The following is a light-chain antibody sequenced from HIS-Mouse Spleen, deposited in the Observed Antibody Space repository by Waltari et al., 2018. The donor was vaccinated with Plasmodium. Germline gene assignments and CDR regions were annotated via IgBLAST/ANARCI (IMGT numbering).Light chain of an antibody. CDR1: SLRSDY. Sequence: SSELTQDPAVSVALGQTVRITCQGASLRSDYASLYQQKPGQAPVLVIYGKNNRPSGIPDRFSGSSSGNTASLTITGAQAEDEADYYCNSRDSSGTHGVFGGGTKLTVL. CDR2: GKN. CDR3: NSRDSSGTHGV. V-gene: IGLV3-19*01. J-gene: IGLJ2*01.